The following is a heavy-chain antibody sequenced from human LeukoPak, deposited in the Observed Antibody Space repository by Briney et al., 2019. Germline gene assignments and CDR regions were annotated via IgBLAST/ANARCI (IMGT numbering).Heavy chain of an antibody. J-gene: IGHJ4*02. V-gene: IGHV3-33*01. CDR2: IWYDGNNK. CDR3: ARGLEVVGATTFDY. Sequence: PGGSLRLSCAASGFTFRNYGMHWVRQAPGKGLEWVAIIWYDGNNKYYAAYVRGRFSVSRDNSKNTLYLQMDSLRAEDTAVYYCARGLEVVGATTFDYWGQGTLVTVSS. CDR1: GFTFRNYG. D-gene: IGHD1-26*01.